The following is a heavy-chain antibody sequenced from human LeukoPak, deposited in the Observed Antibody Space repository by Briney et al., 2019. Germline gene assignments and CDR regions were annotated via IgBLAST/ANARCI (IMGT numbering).Heavy chain of an antibody. V-gene: IGHV7-4-1*02. CDR3: ARGVDSSGYYYVALDY. D-gene: IGHD3-22*01. CDR2: LNSNTGNP. Sequence: ASVKVSCKASGDSFPSYAMKWVRQAPGQGLEWMGWLNSNTGNPTYAQGFTGRFVFSLDTSVSTAYLQISSLKAEDTAVYYCARGVDSSGYYYVALDYWGQGTLVTVSS. J-gene: IGHJ4*02. CDR1: GDSFPSYA.